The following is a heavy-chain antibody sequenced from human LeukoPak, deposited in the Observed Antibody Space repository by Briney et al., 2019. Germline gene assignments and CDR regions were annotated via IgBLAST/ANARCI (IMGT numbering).Heavy chain of an antibody. Sequence: PGGSLRLSCTASGFTFSSYSMNWVRQAQGKGLGWVSSISTSSSYIYYADSVKGRFTISRDNARNSLYLQMNTLRAEDTAVYSCARGADGVSSNSRGWFDPWGQGTLVTVSS. V-gene: IGHV3-21*01. J-gene: IGHJ5*02. CDR1: GFTFSSYS. CDR2: ISTSSSYI. CDR3: ARGADGVSSNSRGWFDP. D-gene: IGHD2-15*01.